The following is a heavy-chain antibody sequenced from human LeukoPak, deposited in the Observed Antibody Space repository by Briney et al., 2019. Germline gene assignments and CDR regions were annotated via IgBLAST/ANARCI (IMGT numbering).Heavy chain of an antibody. Sequence: PSETLSLTCTVSGGSITSWSPYWGWIRQPPGKGLEWIGTIYYSGTTHYSPSLKSRVTLSVDTSKNQFSLNLSSVTAADTALYYCARHRWSNNERPYYFDFWGQGTLVTASS. J-gene: IGHJ4*02. CDR3: ARHRWSNNERPYYFDF. CDR1: GGSITSWSPY. D-gene: IGHD1-1*01. CDR2: IYYSGTT. V-gene: IGHV4-39*01.